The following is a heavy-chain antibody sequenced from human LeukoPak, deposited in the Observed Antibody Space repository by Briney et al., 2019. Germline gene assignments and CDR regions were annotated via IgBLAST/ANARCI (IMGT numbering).Heavy chain of an antibody. CDR1: GFTFSSYA. V-gene: IGHV3-23*01. CDR2: ISGSGIDT. Sequence: GGSLRLSCAASGFTFSSYAMTWVRQTPGKGLEWVSAISGSGIDTYYADSVMGRFTISRDNSKNTLDLQMNSLRAEDTAVYYCARDSAASSGYSRGMDVWGQGTTVTVSS. CDR3: ARDSAASSGYSRGMDV. J-gene: IGHJ6*02. D-gene: IGHD3-22*01.